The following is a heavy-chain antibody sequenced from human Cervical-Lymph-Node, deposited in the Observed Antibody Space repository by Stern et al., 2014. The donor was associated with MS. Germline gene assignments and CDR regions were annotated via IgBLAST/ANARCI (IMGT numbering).Heavy chain of an antibody. V-gene: IGHV7-4-1*02. Sequence: VPLAESGPEFKKPGASVKVSCMASGYTFTSYAMNWVRQAPGQGLDWMGFLYTNTGNPKYGQCFKGLFLSFLDNSLTTAYLQISSLKAEDTAVYYCAGTLSMAPRTFDYWGQGALVTVSS. CDR3: AGTLSMAPRTFDY. J-gene: IGHJ4*02. CDR1: GYTFTSYA. D-gene: IGHD6-6*01. CDR2: LYTNTGNP.